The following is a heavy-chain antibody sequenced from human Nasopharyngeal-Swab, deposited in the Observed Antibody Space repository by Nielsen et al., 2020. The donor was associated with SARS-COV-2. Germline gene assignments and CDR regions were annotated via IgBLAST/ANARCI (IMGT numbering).Heavy chain of an antibody. D-gene: IGHD2-2*01. CDR2: IHTSSTYL. Sequence: GESLKISCAVSGLPFSISIMTWVRQAPGKGLEWVSSIHTSSTYLYYADSLKGRFTISRDDAQTSLYLHMNSLRAVDTTMYYCATSNTRCYFCRSPDTFCIWGQGTMVTVSA. V-gene: IGHV3-21*01. CDR1: GLPFSISI. CDR3: ATSNTRCYFCRSPDTFCI. J-gene: IGHJ3*02.